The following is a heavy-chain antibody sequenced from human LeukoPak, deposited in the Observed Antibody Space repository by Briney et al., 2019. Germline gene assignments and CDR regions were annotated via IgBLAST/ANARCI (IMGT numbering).Heavy chain of an antibody. CDR1: GFTFSSNW. J-gene: IGHJ4*02. D-gene: IGHD3-10*01. CDR2: IKEDGSEE. Sequence: GGSLRLSCAASGFTFSSNWMTWVRQAPGKGLEWVANIKEDGSEEYYVDSVKGRFTISRDNAKNSVSLQMNSLRADDTAVYYCARELAGHYYGSGSSFDYWGQGTLVTVSS. CDR3: ARELAGHYYGSGSSFDY. V-gene: IGHV3-7*01.